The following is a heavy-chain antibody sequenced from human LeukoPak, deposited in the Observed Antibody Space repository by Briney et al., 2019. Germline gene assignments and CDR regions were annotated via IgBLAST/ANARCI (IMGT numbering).Heavy chain of an antibody. D-gene: IGHD4-23*01. CDR1: GGSISGSH. CDR2: IHTSGGT. J-gene: IGHJ6*03. Sequence: SETLSLTCTVSGGSISGSHWSWIRQPPGKGLEWIGNIHTSGGTNYSPSLKSRVTISLDTSRNQFSLKLSSVTAADTAVYYCARGRSTVVTPNYYYYYCMDVWGKGTTVTVSS. V-gene: IGHV4-4*09. CDR3: ARGRSTVVTPNYYYYYCMDV.